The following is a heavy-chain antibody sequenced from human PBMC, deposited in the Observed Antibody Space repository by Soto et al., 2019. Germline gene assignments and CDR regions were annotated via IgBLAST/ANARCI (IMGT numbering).Heavy chain of an antibody. CDR1: GFTFEDYA. D-gene: IGHD2-2*01. CDR2: VNWNGGAR. V-gene: IGHV3-9*01. Sequence: EVQLVESGGGLIQPGRSLTLSCAASGFTFEDYAMHWVRQVPGKGLEFVSGVNWNGGARDYADSVKGRFTIVRDNVRNSLYLQMTSLTPEDSALYYGAREVTDCVVVLVKTRRGYLDLWGRGTLVTVS. CDR3: AREVTDCVVVLVKTRRGYLDL. J-gene: IGHJ2*01.